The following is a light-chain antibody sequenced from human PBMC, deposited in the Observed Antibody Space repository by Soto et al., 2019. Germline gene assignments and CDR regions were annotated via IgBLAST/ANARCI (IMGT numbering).Light chain of an antibody. J-gene: IGKJ1*01. V-gene: IGKV3-15*01. Sequence: EIVMTQSPATLSVSPGERATLSCRASQSVRSNLAWYQQKPGQAPRLLIYVASTRATGIPARFSGSGSGTEFTLTISSLQSEDFAVYYCQQYNNWPPRTFGQGTKVEIK. CDR3: QQYNNWPPRT. CDR1: QSVRSN. CDR2: VAS.